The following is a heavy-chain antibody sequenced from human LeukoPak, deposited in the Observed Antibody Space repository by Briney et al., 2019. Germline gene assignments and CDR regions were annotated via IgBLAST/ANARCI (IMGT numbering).Heavy chain of an antibody. CDR3: AKDLSGSWPHRPYDY. Sequence: GGSLRLSCAASGFTFSSYAMSWVRQAPGKGLEWVSAISGSGGSAYYADSVKGRFTISRDNSKNTLYLQMNSLRAEDTAVYYCAKDLSGSWPHRPYDYWGQGTLVTVSS. CDR2: ISGSGGSA. D-gene: IGHD6-13*01. V-gene: IGHV3-23*01. CDR1: GFTFSSYA. J-gene: IGHJ4*02.